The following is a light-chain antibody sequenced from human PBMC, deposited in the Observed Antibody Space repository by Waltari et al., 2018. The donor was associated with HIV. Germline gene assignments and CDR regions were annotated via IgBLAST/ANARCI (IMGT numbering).Light chain of an antibody. Sequence: QPVLTQPPSASGPPRQRVTIPWSGSSTNYGSSYVDWYQQFCGTAPKLLMDRNNQRPSGVPDRFSGSKSGTSASLAISGLRSEDEADYHCAAWDGSHWVFGGGTKLTVL. J-gene: IGLJ3*02. CDR1: STNYGSSY. V-gene: IGLV1-47*01. CDR2: RNN. CDR3: AAWDGSHWV.